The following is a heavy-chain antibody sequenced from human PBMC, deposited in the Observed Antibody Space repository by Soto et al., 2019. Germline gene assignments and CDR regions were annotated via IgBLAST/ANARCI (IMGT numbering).Heavy chain of an antibody. V-gene: IGHV3-9*01. CDR3: VKGGRQWLDPFDS. D-gene: IGHD6-19*01. CDR2: ITWNSGTI. J-gene: IGHJ4*02. Sequence: EVQLVESGGGLVQPGRSLRLSCAASGFTFDDFAMHWVRQAPGKGLEWVAGITWNSGTIDYAGSVKGRFTISRDNAKNSLYLQMNSLRAGDTAFYYCVKGGRQWLDPFDSWGQGTLVTVSS. CDR1: GFTFDDFA.